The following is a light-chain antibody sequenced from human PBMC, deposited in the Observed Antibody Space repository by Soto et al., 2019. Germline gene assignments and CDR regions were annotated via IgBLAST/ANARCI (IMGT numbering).Light chain of an antibody. Sequence: EIVMTQSPATLSVSPGERATLSCRASQSVSSNLAWYQQKPGQAPRLLIYGASTRATGIPARFSGSGSGTEFTLTISGLQSEDFAVYYCQQYNDWPPLFTFGPGTKIDF. V-gene: IGKV3-15*01. J-gene: IGKJ3*01. CDR1: QSVSSN. CDR3: QQYNDWPPLFT. CDR2: GAS.